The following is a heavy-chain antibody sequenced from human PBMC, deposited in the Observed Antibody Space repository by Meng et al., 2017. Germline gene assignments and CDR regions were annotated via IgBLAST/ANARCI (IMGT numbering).Heavy chain of an antibody. CDR1: GGSISSYY. D-gene: IGHD1-26*01. Sequence: SETLSLTCTVSGGSISSYYWSWIRQPTGKGLEWIGYIYYSGSTNYNPSLKSRVTISVDTSKNQFSLKLSSVTAADTAVYYCAREAGSLEAFDIWGQGTMVTVSS. V-gene: IGHV4-59*12. CDR3: AREAGSLEAFDI. CDR2: IYYSGST. J-gene: IGHJ3*02.